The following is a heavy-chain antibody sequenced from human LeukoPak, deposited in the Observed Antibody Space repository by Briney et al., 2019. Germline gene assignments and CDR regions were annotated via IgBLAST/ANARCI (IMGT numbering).Heavy chain of an antibody. J-gene: IGHJ4*02. CDR3: ARSGLGATGEFDY. D-gene: IGHD4/OR15-4a*01. CDR1: GGSISSSSYY. CDR2: IYYSGST. Sequence: SETLSLTCTVSGGSISSSSYYWGWIRQPPGKGLEWIGSIYYSGSTYYNPSLKSRVTISVDTSKNQFSLKLSSVTAADTAVYYCARSGLGATGEFDYWGQGTLVTVSS. V-gene: IGHV4-39*07.